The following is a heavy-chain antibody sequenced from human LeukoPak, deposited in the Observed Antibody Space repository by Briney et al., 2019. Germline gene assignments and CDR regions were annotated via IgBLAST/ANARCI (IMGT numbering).Heavy chain of an antibody. CDR2: ISSSSSYI. J-gene: IGHJ4*02. CDR1: GFTFSKYN. CDR3: AKDLQRWAVAGDY. Sequence: PGGSLRLSCAASGFTFSKYNMNWVRQAPGKGLEWVSSISSSSSYIYYADSVKGRFTISRDNTKNSLSLQMNSLRAEDTAVYYCAKDLQRWAVAGDYWGQGILVTVSS. D-gene: IGHD6-19*01. V-gene: IGHV3-21*01.